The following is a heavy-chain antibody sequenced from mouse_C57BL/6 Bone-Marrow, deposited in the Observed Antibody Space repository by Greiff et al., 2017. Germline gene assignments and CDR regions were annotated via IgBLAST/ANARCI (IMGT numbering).Heavy chain of an antibody. J-gene: IGHJ3*01. CDR2: IWSGGST. V-gene: IGHV2-2*01. Sequence: VKLMESGPGLVQPSQSLSITCTVSGFSLTSYGVHWVRQSPGKGLEWLGVIWSGGSTDYNAAFISRLSISKDNSKSQVFFKMNSLQADDTAIYYCAREDYDYDVGWCAYWGQGTLVTVSA. CDR1: GFSLTSYG. CDR3: AREDYDYDVGWCAY. D-gene: IGHD2-4*01.